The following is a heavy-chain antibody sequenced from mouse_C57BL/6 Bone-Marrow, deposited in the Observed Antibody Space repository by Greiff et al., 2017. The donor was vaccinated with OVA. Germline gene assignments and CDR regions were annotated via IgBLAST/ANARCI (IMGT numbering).Heavy chain of an antibody. CDR1: GYSITSDY. V-gene: IGHV3-8*01. D-gene: IGHD2-1*01. CDR2: ISYSGST. J-gene: IGHJ1*03. CDR3: ARDYYGPYWYFDV. Sequence: EVKLMESGPGLAKPSQTLSLTCSVTGYSITSDYWNWIRKFPGNKLEYMGYISYSGSTYYNPSLKSRISITRDTSKNQYYLQLNSVTTEDTATYYCARDYYGPYWYFDVWGTGTTVTVSS.